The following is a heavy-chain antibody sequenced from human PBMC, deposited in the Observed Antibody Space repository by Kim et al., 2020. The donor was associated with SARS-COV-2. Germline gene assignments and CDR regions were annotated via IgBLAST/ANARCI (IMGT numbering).Heavy chain of an antibody. CDR1: GASISSGGYY. Sequence: SETLSLTCTVSGASISSGGYYCSWIRQHQGKGLEWIAYIDYSGSTDDNPSVKSRLIISLDKSKNQISLKLSSVTAADTAVYYCVRGRRDGYNYFVYWGQGTLVTVSS. D-gene: IGHD5-12*01. V-gene: IGHV4-31*03. CDR3: VRGRRDGYNYFVY. CDR2: IDYSGST. J-gene: IGHJ4*02.